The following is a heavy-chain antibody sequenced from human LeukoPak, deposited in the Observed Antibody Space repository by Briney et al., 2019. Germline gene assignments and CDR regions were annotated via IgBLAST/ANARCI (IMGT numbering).Heavy chain of an antibody. V-gene: IGHV4-59*01. D-gene: IGHD3-3*01. CDR1: GVSIGSFY. CDR3: VREQRSYDFSSAFYIAHGMDV. Sequence: PSETLSLTCTVSGVSIGSFYWSWIRQPPGKGLEWIGYIYYTGSTNYNPSLKSRVTISVDTSKNQISLKLSSVTAADSAVYYCVREQRSYDFSSAFYIAHGMDVWGQGTTVTVSS. J-gene: IGHJ6*02. CDR2: IYYTGST.